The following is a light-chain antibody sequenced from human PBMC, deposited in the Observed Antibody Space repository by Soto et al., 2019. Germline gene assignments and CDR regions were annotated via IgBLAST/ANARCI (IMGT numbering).Light chain of an antibody. J-gene: IGKJ5*01. CDR3: AQCYYSLD. Sequence: DIQMTQSPSSLSASVGDRVTITCRASQSIRSFLNWYQQKPGKAPNLLIYVASSLQSGVPSRFSGSGSGTYYTLTISSLHLADFETYYGAQCYYSLDFGQGTRLEFK. CDR1: QSIRSF. CDR2: VAS. V-gene: IGKV1-39*01.